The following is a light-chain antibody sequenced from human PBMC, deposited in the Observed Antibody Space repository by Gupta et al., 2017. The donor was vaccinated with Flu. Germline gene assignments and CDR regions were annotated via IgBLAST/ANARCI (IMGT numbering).Light chain of an antibody. CDR3: QQRAIWPLT. CDR2: DAS. Sequence: EIELTQSPATVSSSPGERVTLSCRASQSISSHLAWYQQKPDRAPRLLIYDASKRATGIPARFSGSGSVTDYTLTISGLEPEDLALYYCQQRAIWPLTFGGGTKVEIK. V-gene: IGKV3-11*01. CDR1: QSISSH. J-gene: IGKJ4*01.